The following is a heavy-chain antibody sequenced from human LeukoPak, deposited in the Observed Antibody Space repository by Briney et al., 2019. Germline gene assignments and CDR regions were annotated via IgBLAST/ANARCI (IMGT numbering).Heavy chain of an antibody. CDR2: IYYSGST. V-gene: IGHV4-30-4*01. CDR1: GGSISSADYY. Sequence: SETLSLTCTVSGGSISSADYYWSWIRQSPGKGLEWIGYIYYSGSTYYNASLKSRVTMSVDTSKNQFSLKLGSVTAADTAVYYCARTESTYYYFDYWGQGTLVAVSS. J-gene: IGHJ4*02. D-gene: IGHD2-21*01. CDR3: ARTESTYYYFDY.